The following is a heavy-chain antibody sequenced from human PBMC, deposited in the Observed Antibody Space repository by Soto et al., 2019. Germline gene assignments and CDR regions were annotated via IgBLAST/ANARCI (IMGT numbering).Heavy chain of an antibody. CDR1: GYTFTGYY. CDR3: ARDRSAIGLVPAAILSYGMDV. V-gene: IGHV1-2*04. D-gene: IGHD2-2*01. CDR2: INPNSGGT. J-gene: IGHJ6*02. Sequence: ASVKVSCKASGYTFTGYYMHWVRQAPGQGLEWMGWINPNSGGTNYAQKFQGWVTMTRDTSISTAYMELSRLRSDDTAVYYCARDRSAIGLVPAAILSYGMDVWGQGTTVTVAS.